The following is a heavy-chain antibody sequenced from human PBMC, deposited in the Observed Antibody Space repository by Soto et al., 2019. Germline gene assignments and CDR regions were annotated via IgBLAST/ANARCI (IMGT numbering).Heavy chain of an antibody. CDR3: ATLPRTIERRPAAIWGFDS. CDR2: LDAVDGET. V-gene: IGHV1-24*01. D-gene: IGHD2-2*01. Sequence: ASVKVSCKVSGHSLRDLSIHWVRQAPGKGLEWMGCLDAVDGETTYAQKLQGRGTMTEDTSTDTAYMELSSLTSEDTAMYYCATLPRTIERRPAAIWGFDSWGQGTLVTVSS. J-gene: IGHJ4*02. CDR1: GHSLRDLS.